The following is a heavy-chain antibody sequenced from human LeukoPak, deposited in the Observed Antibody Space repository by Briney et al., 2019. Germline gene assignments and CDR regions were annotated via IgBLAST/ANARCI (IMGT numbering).Heavy chain of an antibody. D-gene: IGHD3-3*01. CDR2: ISAYNGNT. V-gene: IGHV1-18*01. CDR3: ARGHVLRFLEWSEPDAFDI. Sequence: ASVKVSCKASGYTFTSYGISWVRQAPGQGLEWMGWISAYNGNTNYAQKLQGRVTMTTDTSTSTAYMELRSLRSNDTAVYYCARGHVLRFLEWSEPDAFDIWGQGTMVTVSS. CDR1: GYTFTSYG. J-gene: IGHJ3*02.